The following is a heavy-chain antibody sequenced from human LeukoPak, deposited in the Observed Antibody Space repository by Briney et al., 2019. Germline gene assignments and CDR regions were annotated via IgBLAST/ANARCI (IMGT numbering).Heavy chain of an antibody. D-gene: IGHD4-17*01. J-gene: IGHJ4*02. CDR2: IYYSGST. CDR3: ARDLTGNGDYVLGY. V-gene: IGHV4-31*03. CDR1: GGSISSGGYY. Sequence: SQTLSLTCTVSGGSISSGGYYWSWIRQHPGKGLEWIGYIYYSGSTNYNPSLKSRVTISVDTSKNQFSLKLSSVTAADTAVYYCARDLTGNGDYVLGYWGQGTLVTVSS.